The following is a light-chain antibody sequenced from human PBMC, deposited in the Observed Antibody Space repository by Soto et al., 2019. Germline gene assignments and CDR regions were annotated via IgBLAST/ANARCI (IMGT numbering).Light chain of an antibody. J-gene: IGLJ2*01. CDR1: SSDVVTYKY. V-gene: IGLV2-14*01. CDR2: EVS. Sequence: QSALTQPACVSGSPGQSIAISCTGTSSDVVTYKYVSWYQQHPGKAPKLMIYEVSIRPSGVSDRFSGSKSGNTASLTISGLRPEDEAYYYCCSYAGSTTRVVFGGGTKVTVL. CDR3: CSYAGSTTRVV.